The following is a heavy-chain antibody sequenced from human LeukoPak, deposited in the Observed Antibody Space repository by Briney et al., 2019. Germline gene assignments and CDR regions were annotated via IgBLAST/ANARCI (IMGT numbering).Heavy chain of an antibody. V-gene: IGHV3-66*01. CDR2: IYSGGST. Sequence: GGSLRLSCAASGFTVSSNYMSWVRQAPGKGLEWVSVIYSGGSTYYADSVKGRFTISRDNSKNTLYLQMNSLRAEDTAVYYCARDRGYSYGPAFDIWGQGTMVTVS. D-gene: IGHD5-18*01. CDR3: ARDRGYSYGPAFDI. CDR1: GFTVSSNY. J-gene: IGHJ3*02.